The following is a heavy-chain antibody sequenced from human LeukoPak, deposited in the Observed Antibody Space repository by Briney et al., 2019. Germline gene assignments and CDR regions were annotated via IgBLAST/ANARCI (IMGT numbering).Heavy chain of an antibody. V-gene: IGHV3-21*01. J-gene: IGHJ5*02. Sequence: GGSLRLSCAASGFTFSSYSMNWVRQAPGKGLKWVSSISSSSSYIYYADSVKGRFTISRDNAKNTLNLQMNSLRAEDTAVYYCARDLGQYYDTSDNWFDPWGQGTLVTVSS. CDR3: ARDLGQYYDTSDNWFDP. CDR1: GFTFSSYS. D-gene: IGHD3-22*01. CDR2: ISSSSSYI.